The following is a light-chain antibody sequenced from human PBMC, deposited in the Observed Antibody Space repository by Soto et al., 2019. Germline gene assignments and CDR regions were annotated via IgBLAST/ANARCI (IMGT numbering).Light chain of an antibody. CDR1: QSVGTN. Sequence: EIVMTQSPATLSVSPGERATLSCRASQSVGTNLAWYKHKPGQPPRLLIYGASTGATGIPARFSGSGSGTEFTLTISSLQSEDFAVYYCQQYDYWPLTFGQGTTVEIK. CDR3: QQYDYWPLT. CDR2: GAS. V-gene: IGKV3-15*01. J-gene: IGKJ1*01.